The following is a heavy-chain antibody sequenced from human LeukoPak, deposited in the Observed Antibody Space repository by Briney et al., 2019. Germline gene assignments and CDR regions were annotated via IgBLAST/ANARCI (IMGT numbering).Heavy chain of an antibody. D-gene: IGHD6-13*01. Sequence: PGGSLRLSCAASGFTFSSYAMSWVRQAPGKGLEWVSAISGSGGSTYYADSVKGRFTISRDNSKNTLYLQMNSLRAEDTAVYYCAKGGYAGSSLPSLGGTDVWGQGTTVTVSS. CDR3: AKGGYAGSSLPSLGGTDV. CDR2: ISGSGGST. V-gene: IGHV3-23*01. J-gene: IGHJ6*02. CDR1: GFTFSSYA.